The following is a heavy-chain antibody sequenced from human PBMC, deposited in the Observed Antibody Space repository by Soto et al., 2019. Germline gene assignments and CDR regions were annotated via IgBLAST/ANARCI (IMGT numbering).Heavy chain of an antibody. V-gene: IGHV4-59*01. Sequence: PSETLSLTCTVSGDSISNSYWSWIRQPPGKGLEWIASLYYNGSTNQHPSLKSRVTISVDTSKNQFSLRLTSLTAADTAVYFCARLRVLGPGYYGLDVWGQGTTVTVS. J-gene: IGHJ6*02. CDR3: ARLRVLGPGYYGLDV. CDR1: GDSISNSY. D-gene: IGHD2-8*01. CDR2: LYYNGST.